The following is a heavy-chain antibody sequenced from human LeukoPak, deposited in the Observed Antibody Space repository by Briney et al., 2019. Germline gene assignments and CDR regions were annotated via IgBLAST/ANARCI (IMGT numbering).Heavy chain of an antibody. CDR2: IYGGGSA. CDR1: RFTVSNNY. CDR3: ATTASGVHYNYFDH. Sequence: GGSLRLSCAASRFTVSNNYMSWVRQAPGKGLEWVSVIYGGGSAYYPDSVKGRFTISRDNSKNTLYLQMNSLRAEDTAVYYCATTASGVHYNYFDHWGQGTLVTASS. J-gene: IGHJ4*02. V-gene: IGHV3-66*02. D-gene: IGHD3-10*01.